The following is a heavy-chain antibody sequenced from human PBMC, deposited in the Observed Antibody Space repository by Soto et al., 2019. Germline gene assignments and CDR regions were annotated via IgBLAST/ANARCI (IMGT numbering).Heavy chain of an antibody. V-gene: IGHV3-23*01. J-gene: IGHJ4*02. CDR3: EKVHDILTVYHY. CDR1: GFTFSGYA. Sequence: HPGGSLRLSCAASGFTFSGYAMTWVRQAPGKGLEWVSALSGSGDTTYYADSVKGRFTISRDNSKNTLYLQMNSLRAEDTAVYYCEKVHDILTVYHYWGKGVLVPVSS. CDR2: LSGSGDTT. D-gene: IGHD3-9*01.